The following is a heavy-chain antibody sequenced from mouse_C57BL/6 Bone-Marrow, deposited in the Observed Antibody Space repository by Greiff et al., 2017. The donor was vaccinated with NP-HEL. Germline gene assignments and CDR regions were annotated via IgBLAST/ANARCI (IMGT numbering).Heavy chain of an antibody. V-gene: IGHV1-39*01. D-gene: IGHD1-1*01. CDR2: INPNYGTT. CDR1: GYSFTDYN. J-gene: IGHJ2*01. CDR3: IVSSYGYFDY. Sequence: EVQLQQPGPELVKPGASVKISCKASGYSFTDYNMTWVKQSNGKSLEWIGVINPNYGTTSYTRKFKSKATLTVDPSSSTAYMQLNSLTSEDSAVYYCIVSSYGYFDYWGQGTTLTVSS.